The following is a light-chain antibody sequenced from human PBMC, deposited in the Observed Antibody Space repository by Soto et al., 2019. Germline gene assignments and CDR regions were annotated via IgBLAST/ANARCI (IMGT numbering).Light chain of an antibody. CDR3: QSYDSSLSGSV. CDR2: GHS. CDR1: SSNIGAGYD. Sequence: QSVLTQPPSVSGAPGQRVTISCTGSSSNIGAGYDVHWYQQLPGTAPKLLIYGHSNRPSGVPDRFSGSKSGTSASLAIPGLQAEDEADYYCQSYDSSLSGSVFGGGTKLNVL. J-gene: IGLJ2*01. V-gene: IGLV1-40*01.